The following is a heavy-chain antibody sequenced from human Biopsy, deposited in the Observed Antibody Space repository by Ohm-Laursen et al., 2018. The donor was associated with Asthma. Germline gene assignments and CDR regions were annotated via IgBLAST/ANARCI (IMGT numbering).Heavy chain of an antibody. D-gene: IGHD1-26*01. V-gene: IGHV3-30*18. CDR2: ISFDGSNK. CDR1: RFTFSNYG. J-gene: IGHJ4*02. CDR3: AKDVFPGWELRRGPDY. Sequence: SLRLSCTASRFTFSNYGMHWVRQAPGKGLDWVAVISFDGSNKNYTDSVKGRFTISRDNSRNTLHLQMNSLRAEDTAVYYCAKDVFPGWELRRGPDYWGQGTLVTVSS.